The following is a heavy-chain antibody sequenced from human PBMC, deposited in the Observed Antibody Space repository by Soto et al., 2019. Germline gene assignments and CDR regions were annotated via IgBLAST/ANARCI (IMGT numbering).Heavy chain of an antibody. CDR3: ARRMVRRNYYYGMDV. V-gene: IGHV5-10-1*01. J-gene: IGHJ6*02. D-gene: IGHD2-15*01. Sequence: PGESLKISCKGSGYSFTSYWISWVRQMPGKGLEWMGRIDPSDSYTNYSPSFQGHVTISADKPISTAYLQWSSLKASDTAMYYCARRMVRRNYYYGMDVWGQGTTVTVSS. CDR1: GYSFTSYW. CDR2: IDPSDSYT.